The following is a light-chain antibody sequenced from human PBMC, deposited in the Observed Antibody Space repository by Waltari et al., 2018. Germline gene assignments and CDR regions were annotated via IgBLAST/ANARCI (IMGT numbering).Light chain of an antibody. CDR3: AAWDDSLNGYV. CDR2: SNT. Sequence: QSVLTQPPSASGTPGQRVTISCSGSSSNIGSNTVNWYQQLPGTAPKLLIYSNTQRPSGVPDRFSGSKPGTSASLAISGPQSEDEADYYCAAWDDSLNGYVFGTGTKVTVL. V-gene: IGLV1-44*01. CDR1: SSNIGSNT. J-gene: IGLJ1*01.